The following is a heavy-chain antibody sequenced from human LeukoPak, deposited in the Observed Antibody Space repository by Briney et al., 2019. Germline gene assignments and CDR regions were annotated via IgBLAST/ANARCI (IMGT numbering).Heavy chain of an antibody. CDR1: GLTFSSYW. D-gene: IGHD6-13*01. V-gene: IGHV3-7*01. Sequence: PGGSLRLSCAASGLTFSSYWMSWVRQAPGKGPEWVANIKPDGSGKYYVDSVKGRFTISRDNAENSLFLHMNSLRAEDTAVYYCARCAVAAADDYWGRGTLVTASS. CDR2: IKPDGSGK. J-gene: IGHJ4*02. CDR3: ARCAVAAADDY.